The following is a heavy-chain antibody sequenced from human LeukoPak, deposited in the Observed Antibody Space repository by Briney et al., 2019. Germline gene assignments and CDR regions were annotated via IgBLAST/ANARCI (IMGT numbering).Heavy chain of an antibody. CDR3: AKLSLSGRSQSADY. J-gene: IGHJ4*02. Sequence: QAGGSLRLSCAASEFYFSSHAMTWVRQAPGMGLEWVSVVSTNGDVTFYADSVKGRFTISRDNSKNTLFLQMNSLRAEDTAVYYCAKLSLSGRSQSADYWGQGTLVTVSS. CDR1: EFYFSSHA. CDR2: VSTNGDVT. D-gene: IGHD3-10*01. V-gene: IGHV3-23*01.